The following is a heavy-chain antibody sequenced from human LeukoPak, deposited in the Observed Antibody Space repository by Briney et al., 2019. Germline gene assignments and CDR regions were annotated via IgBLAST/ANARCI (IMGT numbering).Heavy chain of an antibody. CDR1: GFTFSTYA. D-gene: IGHD3-22*01. J-gene: IGHJ3*02. CDR3: AKVRMITMIAYDAFDI. Sequence: GGSLRLSCTASGFTFSTYAMTWVRQAPGRGLEWVSAISGSGHSTYYADSVKGRFSISRDNSKNTLYLQMNSLRAEDTAIYYCAKVRMITMIAYDAFDIWGQGSMVTVSS. V-gene: IGHV3-23*01. CDR2: ISGSGHST.